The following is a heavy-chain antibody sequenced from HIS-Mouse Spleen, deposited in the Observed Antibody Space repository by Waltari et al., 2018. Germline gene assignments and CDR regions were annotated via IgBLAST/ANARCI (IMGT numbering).Heavy chain of an antibody. V-gene: IGHV3-7*01. D-gene: IGHD3-16*01. CDR3: ARDLGGGLWYFDL. CDR1: GFTFSSYW. CDR2: RRKDGMWK. J-gene: IGHJ2*01. Sequence: EVQLVESGGGLVQPGGSLRLSCAASGFTFSSYWMSWVRQAPGKGLSWLANRRKDGMWKEYVDSVKARFPFARDNAKNSLDLQMNSLRAEDTAVYYCARDLGGGLWYFDLWGRGTLVTVSS.